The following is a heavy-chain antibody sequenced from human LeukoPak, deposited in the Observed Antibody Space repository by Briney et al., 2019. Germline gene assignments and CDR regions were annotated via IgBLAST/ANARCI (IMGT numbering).Heavy chain of an antibody. J-gene: IGHJ3*02. D-gene: IGHD3-10*01. CDR1: GFTFSSYS. V-gene: IGHV3-21*01. Sequence: GGSLRLSCAASGFTFSSYSMNWVRQAPGKGLEWVSSISSSSSYIYYADSVKGRFTISRDNAKNSLYLQMNSLRAEDTAVYYCARDKGRGVRGDEAFDIWGQGTMVTVSS. CDR3: ARDKGRGVRGDEAFDI. CDR2: ISSSSSYI.